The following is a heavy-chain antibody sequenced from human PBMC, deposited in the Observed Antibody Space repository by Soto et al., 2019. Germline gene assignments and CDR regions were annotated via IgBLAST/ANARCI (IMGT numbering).Heavy chain of an antibody. CDR1: GFTFSSYG. D-gene: IGHD1-26*01. J-gene: IGHJ4*02. CDR3: ASDWEY. V-gene: IGHV3-30*03. Sequence: PGGSLRLSCAASGFTFSSYGMHWVRQAPGKGLEWVAVISYDGSNKYYADSVKGRFTISRDNSKNTLYLQMNSLRAEDTAVYYCASDWEYWGQGTLVTVSS. CDR2: ISYDGSNK.